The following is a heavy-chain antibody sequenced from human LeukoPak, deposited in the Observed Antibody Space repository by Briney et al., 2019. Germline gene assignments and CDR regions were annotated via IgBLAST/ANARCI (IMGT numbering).Heavy chain of an antibody. D-gene: IGHD1-1*01. CDR1: GFTFSSYG. Sequence: PGGSLRLSCAASGFTFSSYGMHWVRQAPGKGLEWVAVIWYDGSNKYYADSVKGRFTISRDNSKNTLYPQMNSLRAEDTAVYYCARDRLLERLGVDAFDIWGQGTMVTVSS. V-gene: IGHV3-33*01. CDR2: IWYDGSNK. CDR3: ARDRLLERLGVDAFDI. J-gene: IGHJ3*02.